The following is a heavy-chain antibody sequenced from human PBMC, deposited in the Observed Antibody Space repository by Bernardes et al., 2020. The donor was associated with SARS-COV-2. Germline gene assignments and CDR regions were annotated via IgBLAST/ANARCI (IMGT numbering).Heavy chain of an antibody. CDR1: GGSFSGYY. CDR2: IKPSYRT. V-gene: IGHV3-53*01. D-gene: IGHD2-8*02. Sequence: LSLTCAVYGGSFSGYYWSWIRQAPGKGLEWVSSIKPSYRTYYVESVEGRFTISRDNSKSTLDLQMNSLRVEDTAKYYCARATGGIDPFDYWGQGILVTVSP. J-gene: IGHJ4*02. CDR3: ARATGGIDPFDY.